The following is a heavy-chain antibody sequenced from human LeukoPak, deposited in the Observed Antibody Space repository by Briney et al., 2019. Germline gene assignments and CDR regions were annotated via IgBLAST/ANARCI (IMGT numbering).Heavy chain of an antibody. CDR2: IYPGDSDT. CDR1: GYSFTSYW. D-gene: IGHD6-19*01. CDR3: ARQIAVAKINYYGMDV. Sequence: GESLKISCKGSGYSFTSYWIGLVRQMPGKGLEWMGIIYPGDSDTRYSPSFQGQVTISADKSISTAYLQWSSLKASDTAMYYCARQIAVAKINYYGMDVWGQGTTVTVSS. J-gene: IGHJ6*02. V-gene: IGHV5-51*01.